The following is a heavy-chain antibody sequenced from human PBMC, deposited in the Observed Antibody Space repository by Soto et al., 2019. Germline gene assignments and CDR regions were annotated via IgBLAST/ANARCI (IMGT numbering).Heavy chain of an antibody. J-gene: IGHJ4*02. CDR2: IYWDDDK. CDR3: AHRWGGGKVLYFDY. Sequence: QITLKESGPTLVKPTQTLTLTCTFSGFSLSTSGVGVGWIRQPPGKALEWLALIYWDDDKRYSPSLKSRLTIXKXTSXNQVVLTMTNMDPVDTATYYCAHRWGGGKVLYFDYWGQGTLVTVSS. V-gene: IGHV2-5*02. D-gene: IGHD2-15*01. CDR1: GFSLSTSGVG.